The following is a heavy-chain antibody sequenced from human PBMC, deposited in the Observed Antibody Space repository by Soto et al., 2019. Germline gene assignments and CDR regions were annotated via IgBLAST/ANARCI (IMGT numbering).Heavy chain of an antibody. V-gene: IGHV1-18*01. CDR1: GSASTKYG. D-gene: IGHD6-13*01. Sequence: VKASSRAPGSASTKYGVSWVRQALGESLEWIGWISAYTRNTNDAQMFQGRVTMTTDTSTSTAYMELRTLRSDDTAGYYCARVLGYASSWWRHSAFDSWGQGTMVTVSS. CDR2: ISAYTRNT. J-gene: IGHJ3*02. CDR3: ARVLGYASSWWRHSAFDS.